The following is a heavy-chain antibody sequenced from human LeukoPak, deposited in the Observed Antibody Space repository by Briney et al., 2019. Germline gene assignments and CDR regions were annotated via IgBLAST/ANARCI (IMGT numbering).Heavy chain of an antibody. J-gene: IGHJ6*04. CDR3: ARSMVRGVVPYYGMEV. CDR1: GYTFTGYY. D-gene: IGHD3-10*01. V-gene: IGHV1-2*04. Sequence: ASVKVSCKASGYTFTGYYMHWVRQAPGQGLEWMGWINPNSGGTNYAQKFQGWVTMTRDTSISTAYMELSRLRSDDTAVYYCARSMVRGVVPYYGMEVWGKGTTVTVSS. CDR2: INPNSGGT.